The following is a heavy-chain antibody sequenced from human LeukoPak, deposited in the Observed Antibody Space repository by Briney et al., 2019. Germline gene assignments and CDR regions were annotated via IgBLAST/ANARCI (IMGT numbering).Heavy chain of an antibody. Sequence: SETLSLTCTVSGGSISSSSYYWGWIRQPPGKGLEWIGSIYYSGSTYYNPSLKSRVTMSVDKSKNQFSLKLSSVTAADTAVYYCARVGVAAAGTLWFDPWGQGTLVTVSS. CDR1: GGSISSSSYY. CDR2: IYYSGST. CDR3: ARVGVAAAGTLWFDP. J-gene: IGHJ5*02. D-gene: IGHD6-13*01. V-gene: IGHV4-39*07.